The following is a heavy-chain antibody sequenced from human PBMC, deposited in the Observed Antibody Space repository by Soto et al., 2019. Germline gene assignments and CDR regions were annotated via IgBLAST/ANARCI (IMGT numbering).Heavy chain of an antibody. D-gene: IGHD2-2*01. J-gene: IGHJ6*02. V-gene: IGHV3-30*18. CDR1: GFTFSSYG. CDR3: AKDLVAVYTYYYYYYGMDV. Sequence: GGSLRLSCAASGFTFSSYGMHWVRQAPGKGLEWVAVISYDGSNKYYADSVKGRFTISRDNSKNTLYLQMNSLRAEDTAVYYCAKDLVAVYTYYYYYYGMDVWGQGTTVTVSS. CDR2: ISYDGSNK.